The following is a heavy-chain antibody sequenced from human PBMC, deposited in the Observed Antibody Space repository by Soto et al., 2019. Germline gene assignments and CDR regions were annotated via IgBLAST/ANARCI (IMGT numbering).Heavy chain of an antibody. CDR1: GFTFSGPW. Sequence: EVQLVESGGGLVQPGDSLRLSCAASGFTFSGPWMSWVGQAPGKGLEWVAKIRQDGSEKYYVDSVRGRFTISRDNAKSSLYLQMNSLRADDTAVYYCARDGYSYALDVWGQGTTVTVSS. J-gene: IGHJ6*02. CDR2: IRQDGSEK. V-gene: IGHV3-7*01. CDR3: ARDGYSYALDV.